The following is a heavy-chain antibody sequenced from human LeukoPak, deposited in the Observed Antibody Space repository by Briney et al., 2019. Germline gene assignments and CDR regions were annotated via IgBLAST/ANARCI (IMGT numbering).Heavy chain of an antibody. CDR3: AREGVGCSSTSCPPPY. CDR1: GYTFTSYG. CDR2: ISAYNGNT. D-gene: IGHD2-2*01. Sequence: GASVKVSCKASGYTFTSYGISWVRQAPGQGLEWMGWISAYNGNTNYARKLQGRVTMTTDTSTSTAYMELRSLRSDDTAVYYCAREGVGCSSTSCPPPYWGQGTLVTVSS. V-gene: IGHV1-18*01. J-gene: IGHJ4*02.